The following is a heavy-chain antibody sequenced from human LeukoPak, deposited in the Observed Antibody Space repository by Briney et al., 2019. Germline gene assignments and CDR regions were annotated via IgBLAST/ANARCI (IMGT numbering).Heavy chain of an antibody. Sequence: SVKVSCKASGGTFSSYAISWVRQAPGQGLEWMGRIIPIFGTANYAQKFQGRVTITRDESTSTAYMELSSLRSEDTAVYYCAREATGHAVLSFDYWGQGTLVTVSS. CDR3: AREATGHAVLSFDY. V-gene: IGHV1-69*05. CDR2: IIPIFGTA. J-gene: IGHJ4*02. CDR1: GGTFSSYA.